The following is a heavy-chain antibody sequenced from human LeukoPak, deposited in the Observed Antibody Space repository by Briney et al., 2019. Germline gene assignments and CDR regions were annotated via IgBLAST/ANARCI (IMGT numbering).Heavy chain of an antibody. CDR2: IYYSGST. CDR1: GGSISSYY. J-gene: IGHJ4*02. V-gene: IGHV4-59*01. Sequence: SETLSLTCTVSGGSISSYYWSWIRQPPGKGLEWIGYIYYSGSTNYNPSLKSRVTISVDTSKNQFSLKLSSVTAADTAVYYCARDGHCTNGVCYGFDYWGQGTLVTVSS. D-gene: IGHD2-8*01. CDR3: ARDGHCTNGVCYGFDY.